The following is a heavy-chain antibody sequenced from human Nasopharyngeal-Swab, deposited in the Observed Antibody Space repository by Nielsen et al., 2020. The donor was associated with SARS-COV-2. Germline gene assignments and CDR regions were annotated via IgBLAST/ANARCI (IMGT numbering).Heavy chain of an antibody. Sequence: ASVKVSCKTSGYTFTSSGINWVRRAPGQGLEWMGWISTYNGNTHYEQKFRGRVSMTTDTSTNTAYMELRSLTSDDTAVYFCARNPTARTVSHYFDYWGQGALVTVSS. V-gene: IGHV1-18*04. CDR1: GYTFTSSG. CDR2: ISTYNGNT. CDR3: ARNPTARTVSHYFDY. D-gene: IGHD2-8*02. J-gene: IGHJ4*02.